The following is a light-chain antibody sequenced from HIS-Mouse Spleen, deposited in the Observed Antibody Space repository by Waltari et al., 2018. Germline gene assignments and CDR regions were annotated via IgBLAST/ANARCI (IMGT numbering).Light chain of an antibody. CDR1: QGFSSY. V-gene: IGKV1-9*01. Sequence: DIQLTQSPSFPSASVGDRVTITCRASQGFSSYLAWYQQKPGKYPKLLIYAASTLQSGVPSRFSGSGSGTEFTLTISSLQPEDFATYYCQQLNSYPPTFGQGTKVEIK. CDR3: QQLNSYPPT. J-gene: IGKJ1*01. CDR2: AAS.